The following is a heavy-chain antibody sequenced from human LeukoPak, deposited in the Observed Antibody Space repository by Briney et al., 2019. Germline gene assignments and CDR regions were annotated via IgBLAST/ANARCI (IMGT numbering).Heavy chain of an antibody. J-gene: IGHJ4*02. CDR2: IKQDGSEK. V-gene: IGHV3-7*01. CDR1: GFTLSTYW. D-gene: IGHD6-13*01. CDR3: ARDPHIAAAGTIFDY. Sequence: PGGSLRLSCAASGFTLSTYWMNWVRQAPGKGPEWVANIKQDGSEKYYVDSVKGRFTISRDNAKNSLYLQMNSLRDEDSAVYYCARDPHIAAAGTIFDYWGQGTLVTVSS.